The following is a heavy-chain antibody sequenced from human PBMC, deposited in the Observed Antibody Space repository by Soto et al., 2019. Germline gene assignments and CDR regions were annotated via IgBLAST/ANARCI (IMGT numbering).Heavy chain of an antibody. D-gene: IGHD6-19*01. V-gene: IGHV3-30-3*01. CDR1: GFTFSSFD. Sequence: QVQLVESGGGVVQPGRSLRLSCAASGFTFSSFDMHWVRQAPGKGLEWVTFISYDGSNKYYADSVKGRFTISRDNSKNTLYLQMNSLRAEDTAVYYCAKGRPYSSGWYYFDYWGQGTLVTVSS. J-gene: IGHJ4*02. CDR2: ISYDGSNK. CDR3: AKGRPYSSGWYYFDY.